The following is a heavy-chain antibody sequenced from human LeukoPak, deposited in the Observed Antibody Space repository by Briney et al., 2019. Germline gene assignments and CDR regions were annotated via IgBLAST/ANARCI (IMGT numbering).Heavy chain of an antibody. J-gene: IGHJ6*03. V-gene: IGHV1-18*01. D-gene: IGHD5-18*01. CDR2: ISVYNGNT. Sequence: ASVKVSCKASGYTFTSYGISWVRQAPGQGLEGMGWISVYNGNTYYAQKFQGRVTMTTDISTSTAYMELRSLRSDDTAVYYCARVLVDNYGHYYYYMDVWGKGTTATVSS. CDR1: GYTFTSYG. CDR3: ARVLVDNYGHYYYYMDV.